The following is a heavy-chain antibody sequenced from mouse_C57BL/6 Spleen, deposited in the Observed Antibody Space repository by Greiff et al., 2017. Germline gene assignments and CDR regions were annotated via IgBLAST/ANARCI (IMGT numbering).Heavy chain of an antibody. Sequence: VQVVESGAELAKPGASVKLSCKASGYTFTSYWMHWVKQRPGQGLEWIGYINPSSGYTKYNQKFKDKATLTADKSSSTAYMQLSSLTYEDSAVYYCARANDYDEGALAYWGQGTLVTVSA. CDR1: GYTFTSYW. D-gene: IGHD2-4*01. J-gene: IGHJ3*01. CDR3: ARANDYDEGALAY. V-gene: IGHV1-7*01. CDR2: INPSSGYT.